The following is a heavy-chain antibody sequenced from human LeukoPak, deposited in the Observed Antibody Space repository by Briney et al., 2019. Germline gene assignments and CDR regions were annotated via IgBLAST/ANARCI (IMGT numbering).Heavy chain of an antibody. J-gene: IGHJ6*02. Sequence: GGSLRLSCAASGFTFSNYAMNWVRQAPGGGLEWVAAISYDGSNKYYADSVKGRFTISRDNSKNTLYLQMNSLRAEDTAVYYCARGRLLFDYYGMDVWGQGTTVTVSS. CDR1: GFTFSNYA. CDR3: ARGRLLFDYYGMDV. D-gene: IGHD4-17*01. CDR2: ISYDGSNK. V-gene: IGHV3-30-3*01.